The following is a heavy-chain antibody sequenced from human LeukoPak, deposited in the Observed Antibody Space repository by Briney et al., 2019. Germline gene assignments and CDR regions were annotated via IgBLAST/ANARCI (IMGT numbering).Heavy chain of an antibody. CDR2: IRYDGSTK. D-gene: IGHD6-6*01. J-gene: IGHJ4*02. Sequence: GGSLRLSCAASGFTFSSYGMHWVRQAPGKGLEWVAVIRYDGSTKYYADSVKGRFTISRDNSKNLLYLHMAGMRAEYRAVYYCARGLYSSSPWGQGTLVTVSS. CDR1: GFTFSSYG. V-gene: IGHV3-33*01. CDR3: ARGLYSSSP.